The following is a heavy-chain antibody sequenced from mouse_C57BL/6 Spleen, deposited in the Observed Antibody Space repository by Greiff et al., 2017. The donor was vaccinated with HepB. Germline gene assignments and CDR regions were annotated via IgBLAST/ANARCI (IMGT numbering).Heavy chain of an antibody. Sequence: EVKLQESGPGLVKPSQSLSLTCSVTGYSITSGYYWNWIRQFPGNKLEWMGYISYDGSNNYNPSLKNRISITRDTSKNQFFLKLNSVTTEDTATYYCARDDTVSYYSNYKGAMDYWGQGTSVTVSS. V-gene: IGHV3-6*01. CDR2: ISYDGSN. D-gene: IGHD2-5*01. CDR3: ARDDTVSYYSNYKGAMDY. J-gene: IGHJ4*01. CDR1: GYSITSGYY.